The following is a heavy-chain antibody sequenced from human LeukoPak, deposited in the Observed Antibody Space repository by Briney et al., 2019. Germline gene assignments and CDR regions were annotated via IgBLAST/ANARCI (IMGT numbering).Heavy chain of an antibody. V-gene: IGHV4-61*01. CDR2: IYNGVNT. D-gene: IGHD4-17*01. CDR3: ARVDGDYGMEPEYYFDY. CDR1: GASVSSASY. J-gene: IGHJ4*02. Sequence: SETLSLTCTVSGASVSSASYWTWIRQPPGKGVEWIAHIYNGVNTNYNPSLKSRVTISVDTSKNQFSLKLSSVTAADTAVYYCARVDGDYGMEPEYYFDYWGQGTLVTVSS.